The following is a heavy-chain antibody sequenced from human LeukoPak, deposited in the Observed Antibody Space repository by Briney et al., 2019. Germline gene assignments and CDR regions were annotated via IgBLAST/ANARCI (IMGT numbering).Heavy chain of an antibody. V-gene: IGHV3-7*01. CDR1: GFTFSSYW. CDR2: IKQDGSEK. CDR3: AREEVKYQLPRLDY. D-gene: IGHD2-2*01. Sequence: PGGSLRLSCAASGFTFSSYWMSWVRQAPGKGLEWVANIKQDGSEKYYVDSVKGRFTISRDNAKNSLYLQMNSLRAEDTAVYYCAREEVKYQLPRLDYWGQGTLVTVSS. J-gene: IGHJ4*02.